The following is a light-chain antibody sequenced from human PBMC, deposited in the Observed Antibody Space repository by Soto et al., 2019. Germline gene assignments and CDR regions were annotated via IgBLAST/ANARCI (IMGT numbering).Light chain of an antibody. V-gene: IGKV3-20*01. CDR1: QTVTSNY. CDR2: GAS. J-gene: IGKJ4*01. Sequence: EIVLTQSPGTLSLSPGKRVTISCRANQTVTSNYVAWYQQKSGRAPRLLIYGASSRATGIPDRFGGSGSGTDFTLTISRLEPEDFAVYYCQQYGSSPLTFGGGTKLEIK. CDR3: QQYGSSPLT.